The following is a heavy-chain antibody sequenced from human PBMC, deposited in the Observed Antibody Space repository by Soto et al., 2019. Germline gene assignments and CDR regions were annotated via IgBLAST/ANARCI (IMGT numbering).Heavy chain of an antibody. Sequence: SETLSLTCSVSGGTISGYYWTWIRQPAGKGLEWIGRIYSSGNTKYNPSLQSRVTMSLDTSNNQFSLRLTSVTAADTAVYYCARGQRFSDWFDPWGQGTLVSVSS. J-gene: IGHJ5*02. CDR2: IYSSGNT. CDR3: ARGQRFSDWFDP. D-gene: IGHD3-3*01. CDR1: GGTISGYY. V-gene: IGHV4-4*07.